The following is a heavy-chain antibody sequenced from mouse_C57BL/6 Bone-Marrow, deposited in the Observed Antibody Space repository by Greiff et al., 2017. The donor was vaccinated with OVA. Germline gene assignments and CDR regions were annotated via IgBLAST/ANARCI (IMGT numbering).Heavy chain of an antibody. CDR2: IDPSDSYT. V-gene: IGHV1-59*01. CDR1: GYTFTSYW. CDR3: FEKYYAMDY. J-gene: IGHJ4*01. Sequence: QVQLQQPGAELVRPGTSVKLSCKASGYTFTSYWMHWVKQRPGQGLEWIGVIDPSDSYTNYNQKFKGKATLTVDTSSSTAYMQLSSLTSEDSAVYYCFEKYYAMDYWGQGTSVTVSS.